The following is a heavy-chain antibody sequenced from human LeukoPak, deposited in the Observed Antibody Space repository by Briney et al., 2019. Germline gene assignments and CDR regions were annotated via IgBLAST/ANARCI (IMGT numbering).Heavy chain of an antibody. CDR1: GGSISSYY. D-gene: IGHD2-15*01. V-gene: IGHV4-59*08. Sequence: PSETLSLTCTVSGGSISSYYWSWIRQPPGKGPEWIGYIYYSGSTNYNPSLKSRVTISVDTSKNQFSLKLSSVTAAGTAVYYCARLPPHCSGGSCPFDYWGQGTLVTVSS. J-gene: IGHJ4*02. CDR3: ARLPPHCSGGSCPFDY. CDR2: IYYSGST.